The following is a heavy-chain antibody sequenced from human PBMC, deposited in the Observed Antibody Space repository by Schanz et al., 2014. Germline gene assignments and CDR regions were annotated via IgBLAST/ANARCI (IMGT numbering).Heavy chain of an antibody. V-gene: IGHV3-23*04. CDR3: AKGMGYCSGGTCYDYYYYGLDV. D-gene: IGHD2-15*01. J-gene: IGHJ6*02. CDR1: GFTFSSYA. CDR2: ISSSSSYI. Sequence: QLVGSGGGLIQPGGSLRLSCTASGFTFSSYAMSWVRQAPGKGLEWVSSISSSSSYIYYADSVKGRFTISRDNSENTLYLQMNSLSADDTAVFYCAKGMGYCSGGTCYDYYYYGLDVWGQGTTVTVSS.